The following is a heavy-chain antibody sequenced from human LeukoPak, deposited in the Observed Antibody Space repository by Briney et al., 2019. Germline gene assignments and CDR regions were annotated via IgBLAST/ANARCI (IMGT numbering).Heavy chain of an antibody. CDR2: ISYDGSNK. CDR3: AKDEGYSYGHSDAFDI. CDR1: GFTFSSYG. V-gene: IGHV3-30*18. D-gene: IGHD5-18*01. Sequence: GRSLRLSCAASGFTFSSYGMHWVRQAPGKGLEWVAVISYDGSNKYYADSVKGRFTISRDNSKNTLYLQMNSLRAEDTAVYYCAKDEGYSYGHSDAFDIWGQGTMVTVSS. J-gene: IGHJ3*02.